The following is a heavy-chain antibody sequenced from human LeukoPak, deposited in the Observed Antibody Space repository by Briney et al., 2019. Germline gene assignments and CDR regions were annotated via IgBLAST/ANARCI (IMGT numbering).Heavy chain of an antibody. CDR2: IWHDGSN. D-gene: IGHD4-11*01. CDR3: ARDPGTVTTLFDY. V-gene: IGHV3-33*01. J-gene: IGHJ4*02. CDR1: GFTFSSYG. Sequence: GGSLRLSCAASGFTFSSYGMHWVRQAPGKGLEWVAVIWHDGSNNYEDSVKGRFTISKDNSKNTLYLQMNSLRAEDSAVYYCARDPGTVTTLFDYWGQGTLVTVSS.